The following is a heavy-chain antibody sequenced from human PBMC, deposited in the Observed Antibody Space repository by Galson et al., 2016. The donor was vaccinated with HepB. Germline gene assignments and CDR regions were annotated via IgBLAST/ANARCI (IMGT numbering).Heavy chain of an antibody. D-gene: IGHD3-9*01. CDR3: TTDPLYDIADY. CDR1: GFTFSNAW. Sequence: SLRLSCAASGFTFSNAWMNWVRQAPGKGLEWVGRIKSKTDGGTTDYAAPVKGRFTISRDDSKNTLYLQMNSLKTEDTAMYYCTTDPLYDIADYWGQGTLVTVSS. J-gene: IGHJ4*02. V-gene: IGHV3-15*07. CDR2: IKSKTDGGTT.